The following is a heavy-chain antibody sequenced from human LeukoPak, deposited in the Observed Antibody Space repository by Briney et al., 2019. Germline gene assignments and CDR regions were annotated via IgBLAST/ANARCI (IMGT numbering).Heavy chain of an antibody. CDR3: ARASSRGATYYFDY. V-gene: IGHV3-13*01. CDR1: GFTFSNYD. J-gene: IGHJ4*02. CDR2: IGTSGDT. D-gene: IGHD3-10*01. Sequence: GGSLRLSCAASGFTFSNYDMHWVRQTTGKGPEWVSGIGTSGDTYYPGSVKGRFTISRENAKNSLYLQMNSLSAGDTAIYFCARASSRGATYYFDYWGQGTLVTVSS.